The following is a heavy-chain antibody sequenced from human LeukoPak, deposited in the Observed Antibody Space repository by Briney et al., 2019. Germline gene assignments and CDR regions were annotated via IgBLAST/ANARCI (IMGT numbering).Heavy chain of an antibody. CDR2: IYHSGST. D-gene: IGHD3-22*01. V-gene: IGHV4-30-2*01. J-gene: IGHJ4*02. CDR1: GGSISSGGYY. CDR3: ATHHETYYYDSSGYYPFDY. Sequence: SGTLSLTCTVSGGSISSGGYYWSWIRQPPGKGLEWIGYIYHSGSTYYNPSLKSRVTISVDRSKNQFSLKLSSVTAADTAVYYCATHHETYYYDSSGYYPFDYWGQGTLVTVSS.